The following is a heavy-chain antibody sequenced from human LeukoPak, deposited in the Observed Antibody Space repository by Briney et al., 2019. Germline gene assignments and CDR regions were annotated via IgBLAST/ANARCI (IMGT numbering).Heavy chain of an antibody. CDR1: GYTFTGYY. CDR3: ARTLYYYDSSGYFWYFDY. V-gene: IGHV1-69*13. Sequence: ASVKVSCKASGYTFTGYYIHWVRQAPGQGLEWMGGIIPIFGTANYAQKFQGRVTITADESTSTAYMELSSLRSEDTAVYYCARTLYYYDSSGYFWYFDYWGQGTLVTVSS. CDR2: IIPIFGTA. J-gene: IGHJ4*02. D-gene: IGHD3-22*01.